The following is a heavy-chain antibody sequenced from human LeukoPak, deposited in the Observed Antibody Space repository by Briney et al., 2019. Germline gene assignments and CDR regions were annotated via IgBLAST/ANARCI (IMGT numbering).Heavy chain of an antibody. CDR3: AKHESLIAFDI. Sequence: PSETLSLTCTVSGVSISSSSHYWGWIRQPPGKGLEWIASIHYSGGSNDNPSLKSRVTISVDTSKNQVSLKVRSVTAADTAVCYCAKHESLIAFDIWGQGTMVTVSS. CDR1: GVSISSSSHY. J-gene: IGHJ3*02. CDR2: IHYSGGS. V-gene: IGHV4-39*01.